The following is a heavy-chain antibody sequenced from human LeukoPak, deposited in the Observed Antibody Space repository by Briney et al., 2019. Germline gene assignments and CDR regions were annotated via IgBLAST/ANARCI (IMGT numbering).Heavy chain of an antibody. CDR1: GYSISRGYY. CDR3: TREYGFMTTVFHAFDI. J-gene: IGHJ3*02. D-gene: IGHD4-17*01. V-gene: IGHV4-38-2*02. Sequence: SETLSLTCTVSGYSISRGYYWGWIRQPPGKGLEWIGCIYHSGSTYYNPSLKSRVTISVDTSKNQFSLKLSSVTAADTAIYCTREYGFMTTVFHAFDIWGQGTMVTVSS. CDR2: IYHSGST.